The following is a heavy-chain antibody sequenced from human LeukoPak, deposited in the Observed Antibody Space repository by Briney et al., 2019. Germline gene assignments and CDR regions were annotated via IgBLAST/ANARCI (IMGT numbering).Heavy chain of an antibody. CDR1: GFTFSSYS. Sequence: GGSLRLSCAASGFTFSSYSMNWVRQAPGKGLEWVSYISSSSSTIYYADSVKGRFTISRDNAKNSLYLQMNSLRAEDTAVYYCARDGAGIVGAIGHWGQGTLVTVSS. J-gene: IGHJ4*02. D-gene: IGHD1-26*01. CDR3: ARDGAGIVGAIGH. V-gene: IGHV3-48*01. CDR2: ISSSSSTI.